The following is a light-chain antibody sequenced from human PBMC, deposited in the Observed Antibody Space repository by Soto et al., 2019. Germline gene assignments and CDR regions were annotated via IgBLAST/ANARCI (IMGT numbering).Light chain of an antibody. Sequence: EIVLTQSPGTLSLSPGEIATLSCRASQSICSSYLAWYQQKPGQAPRLLIYGASSRPSGFPNRFSGRGSGTDVTLIISSLQSEDFGVDYCQHCGSSLSLTFGQGTRLEMK. CDR3: QHCGSSLSLT. J-gene: IGKJ5*01. CDR2: GAS. CDR1: QSICSSY. V-gene: IGKV3-20*01.